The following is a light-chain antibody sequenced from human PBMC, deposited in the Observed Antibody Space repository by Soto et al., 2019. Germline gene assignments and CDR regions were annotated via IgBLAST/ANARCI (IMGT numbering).Light chain of an antibody. CDR2: DAS. CDR1: QSVSSN. J-gene: IGKJ1*01. V-gene: IGKV3-20*01. Sequence: EIGMTKSPATVSVSPGERATLSCRASQSVSSNLAWYQQKPGQAPRLLIYDASNRATGIPARFSGSGSGTDFTLTISRLEPEDFAVYYCQQYGSSLETFGQGTKVDIK. CDR3: QQYGSSLET.